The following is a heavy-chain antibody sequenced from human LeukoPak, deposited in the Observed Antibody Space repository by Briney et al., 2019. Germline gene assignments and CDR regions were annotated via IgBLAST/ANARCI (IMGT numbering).Heavy chain of an antibody. CDR1: GFTFSSYW. Sequence: GSLRLSCAASGFTFSSYWMHWVRQAPGKGLVWVSCISSDGRSTTYADSVKGRFTISRDNAKNTLYLQMDSLRAEDTAMYYCIKDGGGSTSTTYDYWGQGTLVTVSS. J-gene: IGHJ4*02. CDR2: ISSDGRST. V-gene: IGHV3-74*01. D-gene: IGHD2-15*01. CDR3: IKDGGGSTSTTYDY.